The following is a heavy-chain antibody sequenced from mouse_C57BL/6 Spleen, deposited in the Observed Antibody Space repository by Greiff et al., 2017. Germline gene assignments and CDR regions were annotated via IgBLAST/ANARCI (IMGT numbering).Heavy chain of an antibody. D-gene: IGHD1-1*01. V-gene: IGHV5-6*01. Sequence: EVMLVESGGDLVKPGGSLKLSCAASGFTFSSYGMSWVRQTPDTRLEWVATISSGGSYTYYPDSVKGRFTISRDNAKNTLYLQMSSLKSEDTAMYYCARKRTVVATEAMDYWGQGTSVTVSS. CDR3: ARKRTVVATEAMDY. CDR1: GFTFSSYG. CDR2: ISSGGSYT. J-gene: IGHJ4*01.